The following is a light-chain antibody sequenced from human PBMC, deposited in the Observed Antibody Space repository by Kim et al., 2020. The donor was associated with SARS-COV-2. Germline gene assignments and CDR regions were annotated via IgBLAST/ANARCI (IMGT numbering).Light chain of an antibody. Sequence: KVTLSCTRSSGSIVSGYVQWYQQRPGSAPTTVIYEHNRRPSGVPDRFSASIDSSSNSASLTISGLKTEDEADYYCQSYDSSNLWVFGGGTQLTVL. CDR1: SGSIVSGY. CDR2: EHN. J-gene: IGLJ3*02. CDR3: QSYDSSNLWV. V-gene: IGLV6-57*03.